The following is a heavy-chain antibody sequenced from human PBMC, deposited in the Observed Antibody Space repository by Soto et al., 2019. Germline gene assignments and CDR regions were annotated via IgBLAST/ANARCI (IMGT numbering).Heavy chain of an antibody. CDR1: GYTFTSYG. V-gene: IGHV1-18*04. CDR2: ISAYNGNT. D-gene: IGHD2-15*01. J-gene: IGHJ5*02. CDR3: ARVTSRYCSGGSCPPDLHWLYP. Sequence: ASVKVSCKASGYTFTSYGISWARQAPGQGIEWMGWISAYNGNTNYAQKLQGRVTMTTDTSTSTAYMELRSLRSDDTAVYYCARVTSRYCSGGSCPPDLHWLYPWG.